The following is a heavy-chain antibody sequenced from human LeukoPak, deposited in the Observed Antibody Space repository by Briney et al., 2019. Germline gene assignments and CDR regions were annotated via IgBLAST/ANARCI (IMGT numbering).Heavy chain of an antibody. D-gene: IGHD6-13*01. CDR3: ARGLGSSSWYNWSDP. Sequence: SETLSLTCAVYGGSFSGYYWSWIRQPPGKGLEWIGEIDHSGSTNYNPSLKSRVTLSVDTSKNQFSLKLSSVTAADTAVYYCARGLGSSSWYNWSDPWGQGTLVTVSS. V-gene: IGHV4-34*01. CDR1: GGSFSGYY. J-gene: IGHJ5*02. CDR2: IDHSGST.